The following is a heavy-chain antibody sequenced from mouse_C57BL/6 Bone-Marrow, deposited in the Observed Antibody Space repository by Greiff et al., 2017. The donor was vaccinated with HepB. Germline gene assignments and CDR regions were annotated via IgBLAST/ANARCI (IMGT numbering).Heavy chain of an antibody. CDR3: ARRADYSNRYFDY. J-gene: IGHJ2*01. Sequence: LVESGPELVKPGASVKISCKASGYAFSSSWMNWVKQRPGKGLEWIGRIYPGDGDTNYNGTFKGKATLTADKSSSTAYMQLSSLTSEDSAVYFCARRADYSNRYFDYWGQGTTLTVSS. V-gene: IGHV1-82*01. CDR1: GYAFSSSW. D-gene: IGHD2-5*01. CDR2: IYPGDGDT.